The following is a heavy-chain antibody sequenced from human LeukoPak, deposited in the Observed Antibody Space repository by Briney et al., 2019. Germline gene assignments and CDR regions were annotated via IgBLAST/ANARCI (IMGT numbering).Heavy chain of an antibody. Sequence: PGGSLRLSCAASGFTFSTYSMSWVRQAPGKGLECVSEISESGANTYYADSVKGRFTISRDNTKDTLFLQMNSLGAEDTAVYYCAKVSGAITFEGVIVLPDLFFDSWGQGTLVTVSS. CDR2: ISESGANT. D-gene: IGHD3-16*02. CDR1: GFTFSTYS. V-gene: IGHV3-23*01. J-gene: IGHJ4*02. CDR3: AKVSGAITFEGVIVLPDLFFDS.